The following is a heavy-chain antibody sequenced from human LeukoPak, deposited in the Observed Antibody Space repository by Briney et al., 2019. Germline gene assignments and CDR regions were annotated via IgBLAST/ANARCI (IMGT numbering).Heavy chain of an antibody. V-gene: IGHV3-30*02. J-gene: IGHJ5*02. Sequence: PGGSLRLSCAASGFTFSRYGMHWVRQAPGKGLEWVAFIRYDGSNKYYADSVKGRFTISRDNSKNTLYLQMNSLRAEDTAVYYCAKDPSPVTYYDFWSGYLNWFDPWGQGTLVTVSS. CDR3: AKDPSPVTYYDFWSGYLNWFDP. CDR2: IRYDGSNK. D-gene: IGHD3-3*01. CDR1: GFTFSRYG.